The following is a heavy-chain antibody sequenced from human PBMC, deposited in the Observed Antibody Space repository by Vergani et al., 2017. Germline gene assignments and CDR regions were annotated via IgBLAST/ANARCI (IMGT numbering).Heavy chain of an antibody. J-gene: IGHJ4*02. CDR1: GGSISSSSYY. D-gene: IGHD3-10*01. CDR3: AGHDLDYYGSGGEYYFDY. CDR2: IYYSVST. Sequence: QLQLQASGPGLVQPSETLSLTCTVSGGSISSSSYYWGWIRQPTGKGLDWIGSIYYSVSTYYTPSLERRVTISVDTYKDQFALKHSSVTAADTAVYYCAGHDLDYYGSGGEYYFDYWGQGTLVTVSS. V-gene: IGHV4-39*01.